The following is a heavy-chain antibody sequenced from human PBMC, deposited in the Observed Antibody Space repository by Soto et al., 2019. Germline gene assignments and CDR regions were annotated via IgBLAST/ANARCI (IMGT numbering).Heavy chain of an antibody. CDR1: GFTVSNNY. J-gene: IGHJ4*02. Sequence: EVQLVESGGGLIQPGGSLRLSCVASGFTVSNNYMSWVRQAPGKGLEWVSVSYSGGSTDYADSVKGRFTISRDNSKNTLYLQMNSLRADDTAVYYCARARDGYNFIYEPTWGQGTLVTVSS. CDR2: SYSGGST. CDR3: ARARDGYNFIYEPT. V-gene: IGHV3-53*01. D-gene: IGHD5-12*01.